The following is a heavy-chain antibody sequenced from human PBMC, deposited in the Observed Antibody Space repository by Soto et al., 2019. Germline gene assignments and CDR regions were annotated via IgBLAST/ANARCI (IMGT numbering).Heavy chain of an antibody. CDR1: GGSIRSSSSY. CDR2: IYYSGST. D-gene: IGHD3-3*01. Sequence: QLQLQESGPGLVKPSETLSLTCTVSGGSIRSSSSYWDWIRQPTGKGLEWIGSIYYSGSTYYNPSLKSGVIISMDKSKNQFSLNVSSVTAADTAVYYCARRRGVVQDGMDVWGQGTTVIVSS. CDR3: ARRRGVVQDGMDV. J-gene: IGHJ6*02. V-gene: IGHV4-39*01.